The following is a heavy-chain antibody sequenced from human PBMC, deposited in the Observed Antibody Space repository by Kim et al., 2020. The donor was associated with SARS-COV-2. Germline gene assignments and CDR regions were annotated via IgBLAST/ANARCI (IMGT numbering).Heavy chain of an antibody. V-gene: IGHV6-1*01. CDR3: AREAGANVDDAFDI. D-gene: IGHD1-26*01. J-gene: IGHJ3*02. Sequence: AVSVKSRITINPDTSKNPFSLQLNSVTPEDTAVYYCAREAGANVDDAFDIWGQGTMVTVSS.